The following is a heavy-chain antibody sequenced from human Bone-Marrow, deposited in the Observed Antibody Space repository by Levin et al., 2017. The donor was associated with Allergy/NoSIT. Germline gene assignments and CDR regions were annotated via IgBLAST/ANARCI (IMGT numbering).Heavy chain of an antibody. CDR2: IKQDGSEK. J-gene: IGHJ4*02. V-gene: IGHV3-7*01. Sequence: LSLTCAASGFSFSNYWMTWVRHAPGKGLEWVANIKQDGSEKYYVDSVKGRITISRDNAKNSLYLQMNSLRAEDTAVYYCTRGRTEWGELLTSIPNYFDYWGQGTLVTVSS. CDR3: TRGRTEWGELLTSIPNYFDY. D-gene: IGHD2-21*02. CDR1: GFSFSNYW.